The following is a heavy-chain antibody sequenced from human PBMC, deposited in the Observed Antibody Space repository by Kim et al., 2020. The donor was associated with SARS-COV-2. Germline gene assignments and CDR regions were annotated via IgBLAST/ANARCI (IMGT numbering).Heavy chain of an antibody. CDR2: INHSGST. D-gene: IGHD4-17*01. J-gene: IGHJ4*02. V-gene: IGHV4-34*01. CDR3: ARSQNGDYFYPGDY. CDR1: GGSFSGYY. Sequence: SETLSLTCAVYGGSFSGYYWSWIRQPPGKGLEWIGEINHSGSTNYNPSLKSRVTISVDTSKNQFSLKLSSVTAADTAVYYCARSQNGDYFYPGDYWGQGTLVTVSS.